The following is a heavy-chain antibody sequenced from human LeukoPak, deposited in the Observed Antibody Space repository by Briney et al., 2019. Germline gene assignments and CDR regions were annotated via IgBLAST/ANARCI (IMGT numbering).Heavy chain of an antibody. D-gene: IGHD2-8*01. Sequence: GASVKVSCKAFGYSFTSSGISWVRQAPGRGLEWLGWVSAYNGNTNYAQKFQVRVTMTTDTSTSTAYMELRSLRSDDTAVYYCARVDRRAPPILPTNGENNWFDPWGQGTLVAVSS. V-gene: IGHV1-18*01. J-gene: IGHJ5*02. CDR2: VSAYNGNT. CDR1: GYSFTSSG. CDR3: ARVDRRAPPILPTNGENNWFDP.